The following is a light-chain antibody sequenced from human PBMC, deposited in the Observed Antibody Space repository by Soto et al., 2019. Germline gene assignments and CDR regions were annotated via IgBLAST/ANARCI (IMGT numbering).Light chain of an antibody. Sequence: EVVMTQSPATLSVSPGERATLSCRASQSVSINLAWYQQKPGQAPRLLIYGASTGATGIPARFSGSGSGTEFTLTISSLQSEDFSVYYCQQYNNWITFGQGTRLEIK. CDR2: GAS. CDR1: QSVSIN. J-gene: IGKJ5*01. V-gene: IGKV3-15*01. CDR3: QQYNNWIT.